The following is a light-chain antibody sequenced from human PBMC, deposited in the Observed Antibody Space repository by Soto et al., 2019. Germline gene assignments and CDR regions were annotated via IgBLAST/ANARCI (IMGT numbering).Light chain of an antibody. CDR2: QDT. CDR1: KLGDRY. J-gene: IGLJ2*01. V-gene: IGLV3-1*01. CDR3: QVWGSNTVV. Sequence: YELTQPPSVSVSPGQTASITCSGDKLGDRYACWYQQKPGQSPVLVIYQDTKRPSGIPERFSGSNSGNTATLTISGTQAMDEADYFCQVWGSNTVVFGGGTQLTVL.